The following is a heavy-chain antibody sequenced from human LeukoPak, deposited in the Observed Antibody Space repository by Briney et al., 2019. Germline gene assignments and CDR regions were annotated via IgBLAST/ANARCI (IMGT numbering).Heavy chain of an antibody. CDR2: INPNSGGT. D-gene: IGHD6-6*01. J-gene: IGHJ6*02. V-gene: IGHV1-2*02. CDR1: GYTFTGYY. CDR3: ARRIAARPTYYYYGMDV. Sequence: ASVNVSCKASGYTFTGYYMHWVRQAPGQGLEWMGWINPNSGGTNYAQKFQGRVTMTRDTSISTAYMELSRLRSDDTAVYYCARRIAARPTYYYYGMDVWGQGTTVTVSS.